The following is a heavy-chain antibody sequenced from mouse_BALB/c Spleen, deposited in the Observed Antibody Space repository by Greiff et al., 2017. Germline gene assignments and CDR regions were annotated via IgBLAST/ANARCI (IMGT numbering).Heavy chain of an antibody. D-gene: IGHD1-1*01. J-gene: IGHJ1*01. CDR1: GYSFTGYY. Sequence: LVKTGASVKISCKASGYSFTGYYMHWVKQSHGKILEWIGYISCYNGATSYNQKFKGKATFTVDTSSSTAYMQFNSLTSEDSAVYYCARDGKYYYGSSYWYFDVWGAGTTVTVSS. CDR3: ARDGKYYYGSSYWYFDV. V-gene: IGHV1S34*01. CDR2: ISCYNGAT.